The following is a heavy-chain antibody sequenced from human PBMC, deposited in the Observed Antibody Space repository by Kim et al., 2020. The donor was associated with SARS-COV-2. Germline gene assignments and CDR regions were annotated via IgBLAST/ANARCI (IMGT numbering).Heavy chain of an antibody. Sequence: YYASAVTCRLTIARDKAKNSLYLQMNSLGAEDTAFYYCARALLEWPDAFDIWGQGTMVTVSS. CDR3: ARALLEWPDAFDI. V-gene: IGHV3-48*03. J-gene: IGHJ3*02. D-gene: IGHD3-3*01.